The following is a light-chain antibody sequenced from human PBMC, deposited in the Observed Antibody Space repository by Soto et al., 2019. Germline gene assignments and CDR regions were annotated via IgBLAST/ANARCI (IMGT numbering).Light chain of an antibody. CDR2: GAS. CDR3: QQYHTSPLT. Sequence: EIVLTQSPGTLSLSPGERATFSCRASQSVSSSYIAWYQQKRGQAPRRLIYGASIRATGIPDRSSGSGSGTDFTLTISRLEPEDFALYYCQQYHTSPLTFGQGTKVDSK. CDR1: QSVSSSY. J-gene: IGKJ1*01. V-gene: IGKV3-20*01.